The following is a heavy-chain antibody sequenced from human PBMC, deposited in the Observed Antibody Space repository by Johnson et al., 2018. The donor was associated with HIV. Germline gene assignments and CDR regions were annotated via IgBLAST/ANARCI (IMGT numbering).Heavy chain of an antibody. Sequence: EKLVESGGGLVKPGGSLRLSCAASGFTFTNAWMSWVRQTPGKGLEWVSVIYTGGSTYYAASVKGRFTISRDNSKNTLFLQMNSLRAEDTAVYYCARGHSPDAFDIWGQGTIVTVSS. CDR2: IYTGGST. CDR1: GFTFTNAW. D-gene: IGHD6-13*01. V-gene: IGHV3-66*01. CDR3: ARGHSPDAFDI. J-gene: IGHJ3*02.